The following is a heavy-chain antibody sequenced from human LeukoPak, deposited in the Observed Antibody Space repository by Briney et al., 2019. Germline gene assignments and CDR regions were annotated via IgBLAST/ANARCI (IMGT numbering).Heavy chain of an antibody. CDR2: VDPEDGET. CDR1: GYTFTDYY. D-gene: IGHD1-26*01. Sequence: ASVKISCKVSGYTFTDYYMQWVPQAPGKGLEWMGLVDPEDGETIYAEKFQGRVTITADTSTDTAYMELSSLRSEDTAVYYCATVRGWEPPGAFDIWGQGTMVTGSS. CDR3: ATVRGWEPPGAFDI. V-gene: IGHV1-69-2*01. J-gene: IGHJ3*02.